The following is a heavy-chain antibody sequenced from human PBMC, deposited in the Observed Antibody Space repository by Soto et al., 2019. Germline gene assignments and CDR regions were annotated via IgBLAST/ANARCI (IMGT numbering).Heavy chain of an antibody. V-gene: IGHV4-59*01. Sequence: PSETLSLTCTVSGGSISSYYWSWIRQPPGKGLEWIGYIYYSGSTNYNPSLKSRVTISVDTSKNQFSLKLSSVTAADTAVYYCAGRLAAAVGGGFDPWGQGTLVTVPQ. CDR1: GGSISSYY. CDR3: AGRLAAAVGGGFDP. CDR2: IYYSGST. J-gene: IGHJ5*02. D-gene: IGHD6-13*01.